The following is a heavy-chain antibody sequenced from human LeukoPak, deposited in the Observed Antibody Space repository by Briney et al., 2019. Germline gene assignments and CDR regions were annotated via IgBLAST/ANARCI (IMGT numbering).Heavy chain of an antibody. V-gene: IGHV3-53*01. CDR3: ARYVPSCGGNCNDGFDI. CDR1: GFTVSSNY. D-gene: IGHD2-21*01. Sequence: GGSLRLSCAASGFTVSSNYMTWVRQAPGKGLEWVSVLYSNGDTYYADSVKGRFTISRDNSKNTLYLQLNTLRAEDTAVYYCARYVPSCGGNCNDGFDIRGQGTMVSVSS. CDR2: LYSNGDT. J-gene: IGHJ3*02.